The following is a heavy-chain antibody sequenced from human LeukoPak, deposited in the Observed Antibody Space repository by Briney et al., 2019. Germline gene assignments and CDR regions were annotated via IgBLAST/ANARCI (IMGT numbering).Heavy chain of an antibody. CDR3: AKESAVLRYFDWLSHFDY. D-gene: IGHD3-9*01. CDR1: GFIFSSYA. V-gene: IGHV3-23*01. J-gene: IGHJ4*02. CDR2: ISGSGGST. Sequence: GGSLRLSCAASGFIFSSYAMSWVRQAPGKGLEWVSGISGSGGSTYCEDSVKGRFTISRDNSKNTLYLQMNSLRAEDTAVYYCAKESAVLRYFDWLSHFDYWGQGTLVTVSS.